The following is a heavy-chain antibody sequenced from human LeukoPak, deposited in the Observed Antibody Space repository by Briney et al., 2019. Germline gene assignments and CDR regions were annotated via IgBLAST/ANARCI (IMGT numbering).Heavy chain of an antibody. V-gene: IGHV4-61*02. J-gene: IGHJ4*02. CDR2: IYTSGST. D-gene: IGHD6-13*01. CDR1: GGSISSGSYY. Sequence: SETLSLTCTVSGGSISSGSYYWSWIRQPAGKGLEWIGRIYTSGSTNYNPSLKSRVTISVDTSKNQFSLKLSSVTAADTAVYYCARQSGRAAAGTGFDYWGQGTLVTVSS. CDR3: ARQSGRAAAGTGFDY.